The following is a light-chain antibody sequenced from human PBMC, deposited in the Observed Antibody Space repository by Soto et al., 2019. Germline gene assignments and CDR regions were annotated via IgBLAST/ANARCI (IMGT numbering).Light chain of an antibody. Sequence: DIVMTQSPDSLAVSLGESATINCTSSQRLLYSSNNKNFLAWYQQKPGKAPKLLIYKASSLESGVSSRFSGRGSGTQFTLTINYLQPDDFATYYCQESSSDSYTCGKG. J-gene: IGKJ2*01. CDR2: KAS. V-gene: IGKV4-1*01. CDR1: QRLLYSSNNKNF. CDR3: QESSSDSYT.